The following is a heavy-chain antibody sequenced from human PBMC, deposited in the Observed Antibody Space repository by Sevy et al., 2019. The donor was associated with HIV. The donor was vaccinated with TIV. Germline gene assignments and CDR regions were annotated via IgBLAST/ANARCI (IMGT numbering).Heavy chain of an antibody. D-gene: IGHD5-12*01. CDR1: GGTFSSYA. CDR2: IIPIFGTA. J-gene: IGHJ4*02. V-gene: IGHV1-69*13. Sequence: ASVKVSCKASGGTFSSYAISWVRQAPGQGLEWMGGIIPIFGTANYAQKFQGRVTITADESTSTAYMELSSLRSEDTAVYYCAGPASGYDSFDYWGQGTLVTVSS. CDR3: AGPASGYDSFDY.